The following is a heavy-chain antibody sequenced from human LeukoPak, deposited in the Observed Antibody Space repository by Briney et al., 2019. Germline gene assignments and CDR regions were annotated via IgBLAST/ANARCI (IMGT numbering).Heavy chain of an antibody. CDR2: INPSGGST. Sequence: ASVKVSCKASGYTFNNHYMYWVRQAPGQGLEWMGIINPSGGSTSYAQKFQGRVTMTRDTSTSTVYMELSSLRSEDTAVYYCARQAVGVGGFDYWGQGTLVTVSS. V-gene: IGHV1-46*02. CDR1: GYTFNNHY. D-gene: IGHD6-19*01. J-gene: IGHJ4*02. CDR3: ARQAVGVGGFDY.